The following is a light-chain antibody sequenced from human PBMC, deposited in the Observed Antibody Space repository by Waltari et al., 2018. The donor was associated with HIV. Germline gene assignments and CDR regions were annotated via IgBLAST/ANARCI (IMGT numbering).Light chain of an antibody. V-gene: IGLV3-25*03. CDR2: KDT. J-gene: IGLJ2*01. CDR1: ALPTQY. CDR3: QSGDNKLTSVF. Sequence: SSELTQSPSVSVSPGQTVRITCSGDALPTQYTSWYQQKPGQPPVLVMYKDTQRSSGTPERFSGSSSGTTVTLTITAVRAEDEAYYYCQSGDNKLTSVFFGGGTRLTVL.